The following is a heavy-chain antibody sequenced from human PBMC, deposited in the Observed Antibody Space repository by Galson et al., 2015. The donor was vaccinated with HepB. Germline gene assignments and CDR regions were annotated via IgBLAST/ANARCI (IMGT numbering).Heavy chain of an antibody. CDR3: ARATRTYCGTDCPDS. D-gene: IGHD2-21*02. V-gene: IGHV3-23*01. J-gene: IGHJ4*02. CDR1: GFTFKKYA. CDR2: ITDRGDRT. Sequence: SLRLSCATFGFTFKKYAMSWVRQAPGKGLEWVAAITDRGDRTSHADSVEGRFTISRDNSRNTVSLQMRSLTVEDTAVYYCARATRTYCGTDCPDSWGQGTEVTVSS.